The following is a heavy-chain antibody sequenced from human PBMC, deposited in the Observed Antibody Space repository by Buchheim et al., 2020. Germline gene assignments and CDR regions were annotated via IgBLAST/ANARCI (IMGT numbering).Heavy chain of an antibody. Sequence: QVQLVQSGAEVKRPGASLKVSCKASGYTFITHYMHWVRQAPGQGLEWMGIINPSGGSTNYAQKFQGRVTMTRDTSTSTVYMELSSLRSEDTAVYYCARLSSSSVDLFAFDIWGQGT. J-gene: IGHJ3*02. CDR2: INPSGGST. CDR3: ARLSSSSVDLFAFDI. D-gene: IGHD6-6*01. V-gene: IGHV1-46*01. CDR1: GYTFITHY.